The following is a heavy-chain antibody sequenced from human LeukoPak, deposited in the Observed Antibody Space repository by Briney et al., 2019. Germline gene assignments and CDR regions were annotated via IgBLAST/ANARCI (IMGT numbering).Heavy chain of an antibody. V-gene: IGHV4-4*09. CDR1: GSSIGTYS. CDR2: IYSTGST. Sequence: PSETLSLTCTVSGSSIGTYSWSWFRQPPGKGLERIGYIYSTGSTHYNPSLKSRATMSLDTSKNQFSLRLSSVTAADTAVFYCARHRAEMATITDDAFDMWGQGTMVTVSS. D-gene: IGHD5-24*01. J-gene: IGHJ3*02. CDR3: ARHRAEMATITDDAFDM.